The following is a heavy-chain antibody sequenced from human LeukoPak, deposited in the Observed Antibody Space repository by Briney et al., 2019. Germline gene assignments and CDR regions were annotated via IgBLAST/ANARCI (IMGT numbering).Heavy chain of an antibody. CDR1: GFTVSSNY. D-gene: IGHD5-18*01. J-gene: IGHJ4*02. CDR2: IYSGGST. CDR3: ARGGYSYGHGFDY. Sequence: GGSLRLSCAASGFTVSSNYMSWVRQAPGKGLEWVSVIYSGGSTYYADSVKGRFTISRDNSKSTLYLQMNSLRAEDTAVYYCARGGYSYGHGFDYWGQGTLVTVFS. V-gene: IGHV3-53*01.